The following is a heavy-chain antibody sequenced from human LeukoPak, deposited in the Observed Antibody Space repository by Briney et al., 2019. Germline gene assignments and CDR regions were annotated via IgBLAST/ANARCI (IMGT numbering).Heavy chain of an antibody. Sequence: SVKVSCKASGGTFSIYAISWVRQAPGQGLEWMGGIIPIFGTANYAQKFQGRVTITADESTSTAYMELSSLRSEDTAVYYCARAPSRVAGKDYYYGMDVWGQGTTVTVSS. V-gene: IGHV1-69*13. CDR2: IIPIFGTA. CDR3: ARAPSRVAGKDYYYGMDV. D-gene: IGHD6-19*01. CDR1: GGTFSIYA. J-gene: IGHJ6*02.